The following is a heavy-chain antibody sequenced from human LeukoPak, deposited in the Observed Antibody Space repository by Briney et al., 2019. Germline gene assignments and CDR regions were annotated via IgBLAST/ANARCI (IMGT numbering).Heavy chain of an antibody. J-gene: IGHJ4*02. Sequence: PGGSLRLSCAASGFTFSSYWMTWVRQAPGKGLEWVANIKQDGSEIYHVDSVKGRFTISRDNAKNSLYLQMNSVRAEDTAVYYCARDGYNSGYWGQGTLVTVSS. V-gene: IGHV3-7*01. CDR2: IKQDGSEI. CDR1: GFTFSSYW. CDR3: ARDGYNSGY. D-gene: IGHD5-24*01.